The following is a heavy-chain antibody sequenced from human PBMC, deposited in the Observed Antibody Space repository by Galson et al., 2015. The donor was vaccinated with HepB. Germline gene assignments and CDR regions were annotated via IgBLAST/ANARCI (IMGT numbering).Heavy chain of an antibody. J-gene: IGHJ4*02. CDR1: GGTFSTYT. V-gene: IGHV1-69*01. Sequence: KVSCKASGGTFSTYTLSWVRQAPGQGLEWMGGIIPIFGSANYAQKFQGRVTITADESTSTTYMELRRLRSEDTAVYYCARQYDTSGYYPYWGQGTLVTVSS. CDR3: ARQYDTSGYYPY. CDR2: IIPIFGSA. D-gene: IGHD3-22*01.